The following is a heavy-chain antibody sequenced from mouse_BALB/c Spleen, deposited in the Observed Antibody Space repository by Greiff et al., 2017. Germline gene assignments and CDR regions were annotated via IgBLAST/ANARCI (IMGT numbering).Heavy chain of an antibody. V-gene: IGHV3-2*02. D-gene: IGHD1-1*01. CDR3: ARGPITAVVAEY. Sequence: EVQLQESGPGLVKPSQSLSLTCTVTGYSITSDYAWNWIRQFPGNKLEWMGYISYSGSTSYNPSLKSRISITRDTSKNQFFLQLNSVTTEDTATYYCARGPITAVVAEYWGQGTTLTVSS. J-gene: IGHJ2*01. CDR1: GYSITSDYA. CDR2: ISYSGST.